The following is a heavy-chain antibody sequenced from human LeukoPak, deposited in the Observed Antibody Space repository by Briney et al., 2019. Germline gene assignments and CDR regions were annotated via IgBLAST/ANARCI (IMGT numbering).Heavy chain of an antibody. CDR1: GFTFSSYW. V-gene: IGHV3-74*01. D-gene: IGHD3-16*02. J-gene: IGHJ4*02. CDR2: INSDGSST. Sequence: GGSLRLSCAASGFTFSSYWMHWVRQAPGKGLVWVSRINSDGSSTSYADPVKGRFTISRDNAKNTLYPQMNSLRAEDTAVYYXXXXXXXXXXXXSYRYTGYDYWGQGTLVTVSS. CDR3: XXXXXXXXXXXSYRYTGYDY.